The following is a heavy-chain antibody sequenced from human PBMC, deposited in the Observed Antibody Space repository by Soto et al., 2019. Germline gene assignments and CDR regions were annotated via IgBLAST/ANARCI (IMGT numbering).Heavy chain of an antibody. CDR3: AGRCSSTSCYGRYYGMDV. CDR1: GYSFTSYW. Sequence: GESLKISCKGSGYSFTSYWISWVRQMPGKGLEWMGRIDPSDSYTNYSPSFQGHVTISADKSISTAYLQWSSLKASDTAMYYCAGRCSSTSCYGRYYGMDVWGQGTTVTVSS. D-gene: IGHD2-2*01. CDR2: IDPSDSYT. V-gene: IGHV5-10-1*01. J-gene: IGHJ6*02.